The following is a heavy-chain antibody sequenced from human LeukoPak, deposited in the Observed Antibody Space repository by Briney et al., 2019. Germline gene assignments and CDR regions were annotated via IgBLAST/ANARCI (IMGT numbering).Heavy chain of an antibody. CDR2: MYLADSDT. CDR3: ATTLNGNTFWGS. D-gene: IGHD1-7*01. J-gene: IGHJ4*02. V-gene: IGHV5-51*01. CDR1: GYSFTTYS. Sequence: GESLKISCKGSGYSFTTYSIAWVRQMPGKGLEWMGIMYLADSDTRYSPSFQGQVTISADKSISTAYLQWSSLKASDTAMYYCATTLNGNTFWGSWGQGTLVTVSS.